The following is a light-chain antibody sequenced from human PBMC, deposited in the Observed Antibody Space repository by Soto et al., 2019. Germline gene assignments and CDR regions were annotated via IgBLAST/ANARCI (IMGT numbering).Light chain of an antibody. CDR1: QTNSRY. J-gene: IGKJ2*01. V-gene: IGKV1-39*01. CDR3: QQSYITPYT. CDR2: AAS. Sequence: DIQMTQSPSSQSASIGDRVTITCRASQTNSRYLNWYQQRPGKAPKVLIYAASGLQSGVPSRFSGSGSGTDFTLTISSLQPEDFATYYCQQSYITPYTFGQGTKVDIK.